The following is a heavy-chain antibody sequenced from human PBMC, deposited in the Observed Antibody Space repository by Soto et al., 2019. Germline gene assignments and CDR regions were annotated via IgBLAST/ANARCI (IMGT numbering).Heavy chain of an antibody. V-gene: IGHV3-30*18. CDR3: AKELGYQLLYLDYYYYYGMDV. Sequence: QVQLVESGGGGVQPGRSLRLSCAASGFTFSSYGMHWVRQAPGKGLEWVAVISYDGSNKYYADSVKGRFTISRDNSKNTLYLQMNSLIAEDTAVYYCAKELGYQLLYLDYYYYYGMDVWGQGTTVTVAS. CDR1: GFTFSSYG. CDR2: ISYDGSNK. J-gene: IGHJ6*02. D-gene: IGHD2-2*02.